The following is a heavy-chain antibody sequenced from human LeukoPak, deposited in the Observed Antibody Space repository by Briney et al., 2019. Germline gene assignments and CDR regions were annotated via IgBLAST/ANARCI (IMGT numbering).Heavy chain of an antibody. CDR1: GFTFSSYW. D-gene: IGHD3/OR15-3a*01. J-gene: IGHJ3*02. CDR2: IKQDGSEK. Sequence: PGGSLRLSCAASGFTFSSYWMSWVRQAPGRGLEWVANIKQDGSEKYYVDSVKGRFTISRDNAKNSLYLQMNSLRAEDTAVYYCAKFWTGRPTGNAFDIWGQGTMVTVSS. CDR3: AKFWTGRPTGNAFDI. V-gene: IGHV3-7*01.